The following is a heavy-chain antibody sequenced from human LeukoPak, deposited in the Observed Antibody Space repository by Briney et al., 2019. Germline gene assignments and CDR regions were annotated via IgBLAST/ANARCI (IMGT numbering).Heavy chain of an antibody. J-gene: IGHJ4*02. Sequence: PSETLSLTCTVSGGSLSSYYWSWIRQPPGKGLEWIGYIYYSGSTNYNPSLKSRVTISVDTSKNQFSLKLSSVTAADTAVYYCARVRTTVVTPDYFDYWGQGTLVTVSS. CDR3: ARVRTTVVTPDYFDY. D-gene: IGHD4-23*01. CDR2: IYYSGST. V-gene: IGHV4-59*08. CDR1: GGSLSSYY.